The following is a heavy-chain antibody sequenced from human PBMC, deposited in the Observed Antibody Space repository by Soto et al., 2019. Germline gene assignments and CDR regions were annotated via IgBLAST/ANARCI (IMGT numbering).Heavy chain of an antibody. CDR1: GFTFSNAW. Sequence: PGGSLRLSCAASGFTFSNAWMSWVRQAPGKGLEWVGRIKSKTDGGTTDYAAPVKGRFTISRDDSKNTLYLQMNSLKTEDTAVYYCTAHMVRGDIDYWGQGTLVTVSS. CDR2: IKSKTDGGTT. CDR3: TAHMVRGDIDY. D-gene: IGHD3-10*01. V-gene: IGHV3-15*01. J-gene: IGHJ4*02.